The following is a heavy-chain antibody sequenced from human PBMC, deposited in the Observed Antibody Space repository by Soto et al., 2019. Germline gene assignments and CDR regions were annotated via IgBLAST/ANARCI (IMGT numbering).Heavy chain of an antibody. CDR2: IYYSGST. Sequence: SETLSLTCTVSGGSVSSGSYYWSWIRQPPGKGLEWIGYIYYSGSTNYNPSLKSRVTISVDTSKNQFSLKLSSVTAADTAVYYCARGPAGSYLVDIWGQGTMVTVSS. CDR1: GGSVSSGSYY. CDR3: ARGPAGSYLVDI. V-gene: IGHV4-61*01. J-gene: IGHJ3*02. D-gene: IGHD3-10*01.